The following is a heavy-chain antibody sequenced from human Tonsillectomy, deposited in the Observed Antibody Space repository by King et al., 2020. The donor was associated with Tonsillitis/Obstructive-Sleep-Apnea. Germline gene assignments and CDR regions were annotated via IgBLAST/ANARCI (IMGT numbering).Heavy chain of an antibody. Sequence: QLVQSGSELKKPGASVKVSCKASGYTFTSYAMNWVRQAPGQGLEWMGWINTNTGNPTYAKGFTGRFVFSLDTSVSTAYLQINGLKAEDTALYYCARDPRVAVAGSVDYWGQGTLVTVSS. CDR1: GYTFTSYA. V-gene: IGHV7-4-1*02. CDR2: INTNTGNP. CDR3: ARDPRVAVAGSVDY. D-gene: IGHD6-19*01. J-gene: IGHJ4*02.